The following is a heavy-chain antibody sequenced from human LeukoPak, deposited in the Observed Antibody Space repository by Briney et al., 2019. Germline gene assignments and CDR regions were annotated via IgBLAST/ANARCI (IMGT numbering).Heavy chain of an antibody. J-gene: IGHJ4*02. CDR2: IRYDGSNK. Sequence: GGSLRLSCAASGFTFSSYGMHWVRQAPGKGLEWVSFIRYDGSNKYYADSVKGRFTISRDNAKNTLYLQMNSLRAEDTAVYYCAKDRIVVVPAAMSWFDYWGEGTLVTVSS. CDR1: GFTFSSYG. V-gene: IGHV3-30*02. CDR3: AKDRIVVVPAAMSWFDY. D-gene: IGHD2-2*01.